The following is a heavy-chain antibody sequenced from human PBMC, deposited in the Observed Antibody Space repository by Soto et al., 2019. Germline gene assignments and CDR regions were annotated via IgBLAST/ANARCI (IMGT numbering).Heavy chain of an antibody. Sequence: SETLSLICTVSGGSISSGGYYWSWIRQHPGKGLEWIGYIYYSGSTYYNPSLKSRVTISVDTSKNQFSLKLSSVTAADTAVYYCARDRIVPAAAGTWGFDPWGQGTLVTVSS. CDR3: ARDRIVPAAAGTWGFDP. J-gene: IGHJ5*02. CDR1: GGSISSGGYY. CDR2: IYYSGST. D-gene: IGHD2-2*01. V-gene: IGHV4-31*03.